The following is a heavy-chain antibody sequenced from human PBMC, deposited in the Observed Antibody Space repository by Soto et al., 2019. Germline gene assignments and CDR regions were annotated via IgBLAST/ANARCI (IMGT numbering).Heavy chain of an antibody. D-gene: IGHD3-10*01. CDR3: ARAPYYYGSGSHYMDV. CDR2: ISNNGGGT. V-gene: IGHV3-64*01. J-gene: IGHJ6*03. CDR1: GFTISNYA. Sequence: GESLKISCAASGFTISNYAMHWVRQAPGKGLEHVSAISNNGGGTYYANSVKGRFTISRDNSKNTLYLQMGSLRAEDMAVYYCARAPYYYGSGSHYMDVWGKGTTVTVSS.